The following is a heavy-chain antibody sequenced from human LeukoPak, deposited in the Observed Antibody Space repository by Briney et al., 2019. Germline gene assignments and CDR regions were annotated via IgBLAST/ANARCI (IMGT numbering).Heavy chain of an antibody. CDR2: ISYDGSNK. CDR1: GFTFSSYG. J-gene: IGHJ3*02. V-gene: IGHV3-30*03. Sequence: GGSLRLSCAASGFTFSSYGMHWVRHAPGKGLEWVAVISYDGSNKYYADSVKGRFTISRDNSKNTLYLQMNSLRAEDTAVYYCARVLVQNLDAFDIWGQGTMVTVSS. D-gene: IGHD1-1*01. CDR3: ARVLVQNLDAFDI.